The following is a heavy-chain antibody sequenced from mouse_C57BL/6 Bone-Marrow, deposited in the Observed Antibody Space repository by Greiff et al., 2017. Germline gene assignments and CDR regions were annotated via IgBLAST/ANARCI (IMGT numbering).Heavy chain of an antibody. CDR3: ARGTTTVVADFDY. J-gene: IGHJ2*01. D-gene: IGHD1-1*01. V-gene: IGHV1-72*01. CDR1: GYTFTSYW. CDR2: IDPNSGGT. Sequence: QVQLKEPGAELVKPGASVKLSCKASGYTFTSYWMHWVKQRPGRGLEWIGRIDPNSGGTKYNEKFKSKATLTVDKPSSTAYMQLSSLTSEDSAVYYCARGTTTVVADFDYWGQGTTLTVSS.